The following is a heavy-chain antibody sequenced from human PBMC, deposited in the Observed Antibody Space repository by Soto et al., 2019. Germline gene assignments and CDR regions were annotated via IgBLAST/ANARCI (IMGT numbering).Heavy chain of an antibody. D-gene: IGHD1-7*01. Sequence: SETVSLTCAGYGGSFSGYYWSWIRQPPGKGLEWIGEINHSGSTNYNPSLKSRVTISVDTSKNQFSLKLSSVTAADTAVYYCARAYNWNYYYFDYWGQGTLVTVSS. CDR3: ARAYNWNYYYFDY. J-gene: IGHJ4*02. CDR1: GGSFSGYY. V-gene: IGHV4-34*01. CDR2: INHSGST.